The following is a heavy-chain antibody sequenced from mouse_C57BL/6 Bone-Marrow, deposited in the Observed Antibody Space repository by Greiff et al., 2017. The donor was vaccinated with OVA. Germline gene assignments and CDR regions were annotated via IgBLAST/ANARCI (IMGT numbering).Heavy chain of an antibody. CDR3: ARTGYYDYFAWFAY. CDR2: IYPGSGST. CDR1: GYTFTSYW. V-gene: IGHV1-55*01. J-gene: IGHJ3*01. Sequence: QVQLQQSGAELVKPGASVKMSCKASGYTFTSYWITWVKQRPGQGLEWIGDIYPGSGSTNYNEKFKSKATLTVDTSYSTAYMQLSSLTSEDSAVYYCARTGYYDYFAWFAYWGQGTLVTVSA. D-gene: IGHD2-4*01.